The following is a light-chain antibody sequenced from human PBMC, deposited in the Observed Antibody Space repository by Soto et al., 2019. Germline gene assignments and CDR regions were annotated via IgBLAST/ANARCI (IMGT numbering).Light chain of an antibody. CDR2: AAS. V-gene: IGKV1-39*01. J-gene: IGKJ3*01. Sequence: DIQMTQSPSSLSASVGDRVTITCRASQSISSYLNWYQQKPGKAPKLLIYAASSLQSGVPSRFSGSGSGTDFTLTTSSLQPEDFATYYCQQSYTTPPFTFGPGTRWIS. CDR3: QQSYTTPPFT. CDR1: QSISSY.